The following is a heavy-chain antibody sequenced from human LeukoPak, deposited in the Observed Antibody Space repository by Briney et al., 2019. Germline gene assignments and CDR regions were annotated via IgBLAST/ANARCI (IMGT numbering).Heavy chain of an antibody. D-gene: IGHD4-17*01. Sequence: PGGSLRLSCAASGFTFSSYGMHWVRQAPGKGLEWVAFIRYDGSNKYYADSVKGRFTISRDNSKNTLYLQMNSLRAEDTAVYYCARDDPTVTTGPPVGSWGQGTLVTVSS. V-gene: IGHV3-30*02. CDR1: GFTFSSYG. CDR3: ARDDPTVTTGPPVGS. CDR2: IRYDGSNK. J-gene: IGHJ4*02.